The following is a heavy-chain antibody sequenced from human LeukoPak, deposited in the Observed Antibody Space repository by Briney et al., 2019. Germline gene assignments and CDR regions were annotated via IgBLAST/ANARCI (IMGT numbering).Heavy chain of an antibody. CDR2: IYYSGST. Sequence: KTSETLSLTCTVSGGSISSGGYYWSWIRQHPGKGLEWIGYIYYSGSTYYNPSLKSRVTISVDTSKNQFSLKLSSVTAADTAVYYCARVRSDSSSPTPYYFDYWGQGTLVTVSS. V-gene: IGHV4-31*03. CDR1: GGSISSGGYY. D-gene: IGHD6-13*01. CDR3: ARVRSDSSSPTPYYFDY. J-gene: IGHJ4*02.